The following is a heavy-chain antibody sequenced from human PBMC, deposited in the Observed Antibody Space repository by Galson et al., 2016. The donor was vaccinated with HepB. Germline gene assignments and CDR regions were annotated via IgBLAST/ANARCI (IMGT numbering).Heavy chain of an antibody. J-gene: IGHJ4*02. CDR2: ISRTSST. V-gene: IGHV3-23*01. CDR1: GFTFSNCA. D-gene: IGHD5-24*01. Sequence: SLRLSCAASGFTFSNCAMTWVRQPPGKGLEWVSGISRTSSTYYAESVRGRFTISRDNFRSTLTLQMNSLTAEDTALYYCAQVGGPPGYNYPAPFDNWGQGTLVTVSS. CDR3: AQVGGPPGYNYPAPFDN.